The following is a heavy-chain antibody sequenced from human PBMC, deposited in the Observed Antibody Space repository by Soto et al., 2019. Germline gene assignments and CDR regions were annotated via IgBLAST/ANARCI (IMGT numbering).Heavy chain of an antibody. CDR3: AKCPRMVAVDSTESWFGP. V-gene: IGHV1-8*01. J-gene: IGHJ5*02. Sequence: ASVKVSCKASGYTFTSYDINWVRQATGQGLEWMGWVNPNSGNTDYAQKFQGRVTISRDNSENTLHLQMNSLRAEDTAVYCCAKCPRMVAVDSTESWFGPWGQGTLVTVSS. D-gene: IGHD3-22*01. CDR2: VNPNSGNT. CDR1: GYTFTSYD.